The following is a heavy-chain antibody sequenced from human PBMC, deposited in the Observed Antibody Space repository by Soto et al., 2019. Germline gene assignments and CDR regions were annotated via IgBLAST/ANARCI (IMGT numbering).Heavy chain of an antibody. Sequence: GGSLRLSCAASGFTFSSYAMSWGRQAPGKGLEWVSVIRSSGDRTYYADSVKGRFTISRDNSKNTLYMQMNSLRAEDTAVYYCAKQQGPGTPYYYAMDVWGQGTTVTVSS. D-gene: IGHD1-1*01. CDR3: AKQQGPGTPYYYAMDV. J-gene: IGHJ6*02. V-gene: IGHV3-23*01. CDR1: GFTFSSYA. CDR2: IRSSGDRT.